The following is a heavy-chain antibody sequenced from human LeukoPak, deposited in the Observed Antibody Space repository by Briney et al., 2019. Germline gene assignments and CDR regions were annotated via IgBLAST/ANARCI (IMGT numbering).Heavy chain of an antibody. J-gene: IGHJ2*01. Sequence: SETLSLTCTVSSGSISSTNYYWGWIRQPPGKGLEWIGSIYYSGNTYYNPSLTSRVTISVDTSKNQFSLKLSSVTAADTAVYYCARDLRSHFDLWGRGTLVTVSS. D-gene: IGHD5/OR15-5a*01. CDR2: IYYSGNT. CDR1: SGSISSTNYY. V-gene: IGHV4-39*07. CDR3: ARDLRSHFDL.